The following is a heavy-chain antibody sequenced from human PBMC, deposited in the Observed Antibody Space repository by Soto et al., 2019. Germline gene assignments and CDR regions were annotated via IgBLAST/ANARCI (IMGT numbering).Heavy chain of an antibody. CDR2: INAGNGNT. CDR3: AKDRPRRTSGYFFDY. CDR1: GYTFTSYA. V-gene: IGHV1-3*01. D-gene: IGHD1-1*01. Sequence: EASVKVSCKASGYTFTSYAMHWVRQAPGQRLEWMGWINAGNGNTKYSQKFQGRVTITRDTSASTAYMELSSLRSEDTALYYCAKDRPRRTSGYFFDYWGQGTPVTVSS. J-gene: IGHJ4*02.